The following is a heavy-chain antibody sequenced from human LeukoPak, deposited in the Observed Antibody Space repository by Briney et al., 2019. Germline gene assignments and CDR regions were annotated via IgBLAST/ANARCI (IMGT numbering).Heavy chain of an antibody. Sequence: GASVKVSCKASGYTFTGYYMHWVRQAPRQGLEWMGWINPNSGGTNYAQKFQGRVTMTRDTSISTAYMELSRLRSDDTAVYYCARGYSSGWYVSFDYWGQGTLVTVSS. CDR2: INPNSGGT. CDR3: ARGYSSGWYVSFDY. CDR1: GYTFTGYY. V-gene: IGHV1-2*02. J-gene: IGHJ4*02. D-gene: IGHD6-19*01.